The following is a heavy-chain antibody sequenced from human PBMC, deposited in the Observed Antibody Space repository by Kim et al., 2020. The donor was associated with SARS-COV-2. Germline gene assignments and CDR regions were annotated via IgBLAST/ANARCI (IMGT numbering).Heavy chain of an antibody. Sequence: PSLKSRVTISVDKSKNQFSLKLSSVTAADTAVYYCARVRGYYDSSGGFDYWGQGTLVTVSS. CDR3: ARVRGYYDSSGGFDY. V-gene: IGHV4-4*02. D-gene: IGHD3-22*01. J-gene: IGHJ4*02.